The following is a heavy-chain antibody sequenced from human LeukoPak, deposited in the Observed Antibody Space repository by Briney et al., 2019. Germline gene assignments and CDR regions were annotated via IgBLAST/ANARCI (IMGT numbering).Heavy chain of an antibody. Sequence: GGSLRLSCAASGFTFSSYGMHWVRQAPGKGLEWVAFIRYDGSNKYYADSVKGRFTISRDNSKNTLYLQMNSLRAEDTAVYYCAKAPYSSSWGPGLFDYWGQGTLVTVSS. CDR2: IRYDGSNK. J-gene: IGHJ4*02. CDR1: GFTFSSYG. V-gene: IGHV3-30*02. CDR3: AKAPYSSSWGPGLFDY. D-gene: IGHD6-13*01.